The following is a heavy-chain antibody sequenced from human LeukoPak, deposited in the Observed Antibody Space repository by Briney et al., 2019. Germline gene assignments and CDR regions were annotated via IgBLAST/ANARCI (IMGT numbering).Heavy chain of an antibody. Sequence: SETLSLTCAVYGGSFSGYYWSWIRQPPGKGLEWIGEINHSGSTNYNPSLKSRATISVDTSKNQFSLKLSSVTAADTAVYYCARIDCGGDCYRDLPRYSWFDPWGQGTLVTVSS. V-gene: IGHV4-34*01. CDR1: GGSFSGYY. D-gene: IGHD2-21*02. J-gene: IGHJ5*02. CDR3: ARIDCGGDCYRDLPRYSWFDP. CDR2: INHSGST.